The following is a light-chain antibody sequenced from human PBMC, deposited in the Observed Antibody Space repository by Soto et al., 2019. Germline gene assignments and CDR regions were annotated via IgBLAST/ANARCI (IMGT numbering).Light chain of an antibody. V-gene: IGLV2-14*01. CDR1: TSDFVNYNY. J-gene: IGLJ2*01. CDR3: SSYTVSTDVV. CDR2: EVS. Sequence: QSVLTQPASLSGSPGQSVTISCSGTTSDFVNYNYVSWYQHHPGKAPQLTLFEVSNRPSGVSSRFSGSKSGNTASLIISGLQAEDEAYYYCSSYTVSTDVVFGGGTKVTV.